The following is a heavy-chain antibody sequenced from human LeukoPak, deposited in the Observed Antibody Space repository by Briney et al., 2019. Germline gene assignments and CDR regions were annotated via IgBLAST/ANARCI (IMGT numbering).Heavy chain of an antibody. D-gene: IGHD6-19*01. Sequence: GGSLRLSCAASGFTFSSFEVNWVRQAPGKGLEWISHISHTFDIKYADSVKGRFSISRDNAKNSLYLQMNSLGAEDTAVYYCAGGIAVAGTGFFDYWGQGTLVTVSS. CDR3: AGGIAVAGTGFFDY. V-gene: IGHV3-48*03. CDR1: GFTFSSFE. CDR2: ISHTFDI. J-gene: IGHJ4*02.